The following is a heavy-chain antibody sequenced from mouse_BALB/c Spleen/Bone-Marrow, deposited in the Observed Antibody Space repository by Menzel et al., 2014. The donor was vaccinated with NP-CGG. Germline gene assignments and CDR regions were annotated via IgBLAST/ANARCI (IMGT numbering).Heavy chain of an antibody. J-gene: IGHJ4*01. CDR2: INPESSTK. CDR3: ARHYYYGYVDY. CDR1: GCDFRGYW. V-gene: IGHV4-1*02. Sequence: VQLKESGGGLVQPGGSLKLSCAVSGCDFRGYWMSWVRQAPGRGLEWIGEINPESSTKNYTPSLKDKFSISRGNAKNTLYLQMSKVRSEDTALYYCARHYYYGYVDYWGQGTSVTVSS. D-gene: IGHD1-2*01.